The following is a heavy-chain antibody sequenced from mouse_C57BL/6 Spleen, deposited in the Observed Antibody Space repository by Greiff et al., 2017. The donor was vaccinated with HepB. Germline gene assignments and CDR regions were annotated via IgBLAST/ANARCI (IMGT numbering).Heavy chain of an antibody. CDR2: INPSSGYT. J-gene: IGHJ4*01. Sequence: VQLQQSGAELAKPGASVKLSCKASGYTFTSYWMHWVKQRPGQGLEWIGYINPSSGYTKYNQKFKDKATFTADKSSITAYMQLSSLTYEDSAVYYCARSSDYDSPYAMDYWGQGTSVTVSS. D-gene: IGHD2-4*01. CDR1: GYTFTSYW. CDR3: ARSSDYDSPYAMDY. V-gene: IGHV1-7*01.